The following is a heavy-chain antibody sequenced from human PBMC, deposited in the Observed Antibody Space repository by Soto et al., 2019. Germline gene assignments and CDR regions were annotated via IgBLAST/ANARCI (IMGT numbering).Heavy chain of an antibody. V-gene: IGHV5-10-1*01. CDR3: ARQIYDSDTGPNFQYYFDS. Sequence: LQLSCKGSGYSFAGYWITWVRQKPGKGLEWMGRIDPSDSQTYYSPSFRGHVTISVTKSITTVFLQWSSLRASDTAMYYCARQIYDSDTGPNFQYYFDSWGQGTPVTVSS. CDR1: GYSFAGYW. D-gene: IGHD3-22*01. J-gene: IGHJ4*02. CDR2: IDPSDSQT.